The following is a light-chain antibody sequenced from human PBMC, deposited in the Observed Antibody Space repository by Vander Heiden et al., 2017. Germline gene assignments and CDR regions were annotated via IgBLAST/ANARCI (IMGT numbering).Light chain of an antibody. CDR1: QRLISY. CDR2: DAS. J-gene: IGKJ2*01. CDR3: QQRSNWPPYT. V-gene: IGKV3-11*01. Sequence: EIVLTLSPATLSLSPGERATLSCRASQRLISYLAWYQKKPGQATRLLIDDASNRATGIPARFSGSGSGTYFTLTISSLEPEDVAVYYCQQRSNWPPYTFGQGTKLEIK.